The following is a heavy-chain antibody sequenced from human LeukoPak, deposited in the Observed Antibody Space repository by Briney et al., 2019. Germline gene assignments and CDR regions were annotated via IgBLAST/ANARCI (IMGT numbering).Heavy chain of an antibody. V-gene: IGHV3-74*01. CDR3: VRRNY. Sequence: GVPVRLSCAAWGFTLRSCCMHGVPQDQGKGLVWVSRINSDGSSTGYADSVKGRFTISRDNAKNPLYLQMNSLRAEDTAVHYCVRRNYWGQGTLVTVSS. J-gene: IGHJ4*02. D-gene: IGHD2/OR15-2a*01. CDR2: INSDGSST. CDR1: GFTLRSCC.